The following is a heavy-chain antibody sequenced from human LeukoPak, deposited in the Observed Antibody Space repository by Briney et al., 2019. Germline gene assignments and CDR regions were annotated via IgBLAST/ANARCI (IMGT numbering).Heavy chain of an antibody. D-gene: IGHD6-6*01. CDR2: MNPNSGNT. Sequence: ASVKVSCKASGYTFINYAINWVRQAPGQGLEWMGWMNPNSGNTGYAQKFQGRVTITRNTSISTAYMELSSLRSEDTAVYCARDISSQHWGQGTLVTVSS. J-gene: IGHJ4*02. CDR1: GYTFINYA. CDR3: ARDISSQH. V-gene: IGHV1-8*01.